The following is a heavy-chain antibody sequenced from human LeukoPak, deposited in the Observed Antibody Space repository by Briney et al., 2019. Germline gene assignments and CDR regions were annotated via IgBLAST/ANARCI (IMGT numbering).Heavy chain of an antibody. CDR3: ARFYGGNSLWYFDY. V-gene: IGHV4-59*01. CDR1: GGPISSYY. Sequence: KPSETLSLTCTVSGGPISSYYWSWIRQPPGKGLEWIGYIYYSGSTNYNPSLKSRVTISVDTSKNQFSLKLSSVTAADTAVYYCARFYGGNSLWYFDYWGQGTLVTVSS. J-gene: IGHJ4*02. D-gene: IGHD4-23*01. CDR2: IYYSGST.